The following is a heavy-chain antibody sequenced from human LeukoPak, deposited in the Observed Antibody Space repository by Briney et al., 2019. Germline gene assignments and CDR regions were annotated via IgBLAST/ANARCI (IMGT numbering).Heavy chain of an antibody. CDR1: GYTFTGYY. CDR2: INPNSGGT. J-gene: IGHJ4*02. D-gene: IGHD3-22*01. Sequence: ASVKVSCKASGYTFTGYYMHWVRQAPGQGLEWMGWINPNSGGTNYAQKLQGRVTMTTDTSTSTAYMELRSLRSDDTAVYYCARDAPTYYYDSSGYPTDYWGQGTLVTVSS. V-gene: IGHV1-2*02. CDR3: ARDAPTYYYDSSGYPTDY.